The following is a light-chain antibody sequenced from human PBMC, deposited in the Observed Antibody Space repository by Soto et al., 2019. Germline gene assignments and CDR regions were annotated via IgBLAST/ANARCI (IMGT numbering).Light chain of an antibody. CDR2: VAS. V-gene: IGKV1-9*01. J-gene: IGKJ4*01. CDR1: QDISTY. Sequence: DIQLTQSPSFLSASVGDRVTLTCRASQDISTYLAWYQQKPEKAPNLLIYVASTLQNGVPSRFSGTGSGTEFTLTITNLQPEDFATYYCQQLDSYPLTFGGGTEVEI. CDR3: QQLDSYPLT.